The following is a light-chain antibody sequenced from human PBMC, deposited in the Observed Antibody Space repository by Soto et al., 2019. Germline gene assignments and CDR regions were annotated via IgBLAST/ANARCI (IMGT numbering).Light chain of an antibody. J-gene: IGKJ1*01. CDR3: QQYGSSRPT. Sequence: EIVMTQSPATLSVSPGERATLSCLASQSVNINLAWYQQKLGQAPRLLIYADSNRATGIPDRFSGSGSGTDFTLTISRLEPEDFAVYYCQQYGSSRPTFGQGTKVDIK. CDR1: QSVNIN. V-gene: IGKV3-20*01. CDR2: ADS.